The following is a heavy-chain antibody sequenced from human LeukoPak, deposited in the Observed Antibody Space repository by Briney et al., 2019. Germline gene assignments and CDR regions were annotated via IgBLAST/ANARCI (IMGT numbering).Heavy chain of an antibody. CDR2: ISNGGST. Sequence: SKTLSLTCTVFGGSIRSDTSYWVWIRQPPGKGLEWIGTISNGGSTFYNPSLKSRVTISVDTSKNQLSLKLNSVTATDTSVYYCARHTSGTMYSYWGQGSLVTVSS. CDR3: ARHTSGTMYSY. CDR1: GGSIRSDTSY. J-gene: IGHJ4*02. V-gene: IGHV4-39*01. D-gene: IGHD1-7*01.